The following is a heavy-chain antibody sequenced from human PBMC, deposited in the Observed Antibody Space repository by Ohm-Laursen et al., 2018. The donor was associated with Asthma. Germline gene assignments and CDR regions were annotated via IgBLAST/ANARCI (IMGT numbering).Heavy chain of an antibody. J-gene: IGHJ4*02. D-gene: IGHD3-22*01. CDR1: GFTFSSYG. CDR3: AKAGVHYYDSSGFDY. Sequence: SLRLSCSASGFTFSSYGMHWVRQAPGKGLEWVAVISYDGSDKYYAESVKGRFTISRDNSGNTLYLQMNSLRAEDTAVYYCAKAGVHYYDSSGFDYWGQGTLVTVSS. CDR2: ISYDGSDK. V-gene: IGHV3-30*18.